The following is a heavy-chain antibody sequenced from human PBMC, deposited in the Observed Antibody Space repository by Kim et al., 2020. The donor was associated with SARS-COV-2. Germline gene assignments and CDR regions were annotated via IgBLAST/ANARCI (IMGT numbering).Heavy chain of an antibody. V-gene: IGHV3-30*01. J-gene: IGHJ6*02. CDR3: ASKITMVRGVPEV. D-gene: IGHD3-10*01. Sequence: HEASVKGRFTVSKDKSKNPLYLQMNSLRAEDTAVYYCASKITMVRGVPEVWGQGTTVTVSS.